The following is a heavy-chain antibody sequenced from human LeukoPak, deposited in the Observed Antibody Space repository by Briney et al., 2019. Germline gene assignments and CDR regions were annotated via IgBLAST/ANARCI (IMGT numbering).Heavy chain of an antibody. V-gene: IGHV4-4*07. J-gene: IGHJ4*02. D-gene: IGHD1-26*01. CDR2: IYTTGAT. CDR3: GRQGYTASYYFLDF. CDR1: SGSINSYY. Sequence: SETLSLTCTVSSGSINSYYWGWVRQPPGKGLEWIGRIYTTGATQYNPSLKSRVTMSIDTSTNQFSLNLRSMTAADTAVYYRGRQGYTASYYFLDFWSQGTLVAVS.